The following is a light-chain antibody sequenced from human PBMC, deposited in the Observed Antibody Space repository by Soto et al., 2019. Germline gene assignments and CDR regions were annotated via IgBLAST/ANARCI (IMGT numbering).Light chain of an antibody. V-gene: IGKV3-20*01. CDR3: QQYGSSPPWT. J-gene: IGKJ1*01. CDR2: GAS. CDR1: QSVSSSY. Sequence: EIVLTQSPGTLSLSPGERATLSCRASQSVSSSYLAWYQQKPGQPPRLLTYGASSRATGIPDRFSGSGSGTDFTLTISRLEPEDFAVYYCQQYGSSPPWTFGQGTKVEIK.